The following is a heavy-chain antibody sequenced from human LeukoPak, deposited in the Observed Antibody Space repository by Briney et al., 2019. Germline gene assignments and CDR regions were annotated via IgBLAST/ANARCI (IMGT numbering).Heavy chain of an antibody. CDR3: AKVPNRGYGGYDYFDY. J-gene: IGHJ4*02. CDR2: ISYDENNK. D-gene: IGHD5-12*01. CDR1: GFTFSSYG. Sequence: GGSLRLSCAASGFTFSSYGMHWVRQAPGKGLEWVAVISYDENNKYYADSVKGRFTISRDNSRNMLYLQMNSLGAEDTAVYYCAKVPNRGYGGYDYFDYWGQGTLVTVSS. V-gene: IGHV3-30*18.